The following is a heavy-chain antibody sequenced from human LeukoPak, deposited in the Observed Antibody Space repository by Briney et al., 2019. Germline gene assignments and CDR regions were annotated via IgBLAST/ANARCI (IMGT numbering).Heavy chain of an antibody. Sequence: SQTLSLTCAVSGGSISSGGYSWSWIRQPPGKGLEWIGYIYYSGSTFYGPSLQSRVTISVDRSKNQFSLKLTSVTAADTAVYYCARGADNGFDYWGQGTLVTVSS. D-gene: IGHD2-8*01. CDR3: ARGADNGFDY. V-gene: IGHV4-30-2*01. J-gene: IGHJ4*02. CDR1: GGSISSGGYS. CDR2: IYYSGST.